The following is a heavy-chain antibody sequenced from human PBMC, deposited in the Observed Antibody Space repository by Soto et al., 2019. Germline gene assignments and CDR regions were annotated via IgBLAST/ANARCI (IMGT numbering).Heavy chain of an antibody. CDR2: ISDDGSTA. Sequence: GGSLRLSCAVSGFTFSAYWMHWVRQVPGRGLTWVSRISDDGSTATYADSVKGRFVISRDNAKNSLYLEVNTLRVDDSGLYYCARGPRVSSTGTGAHWGRGTLVTVS. CDR3: ARGPRVSSTGTGAH. CDR1: GFTFSAYW. V-gene: IGHV3-74*01. J-gene: IGHJ4*02. D-gene: IGHD1-1*01.